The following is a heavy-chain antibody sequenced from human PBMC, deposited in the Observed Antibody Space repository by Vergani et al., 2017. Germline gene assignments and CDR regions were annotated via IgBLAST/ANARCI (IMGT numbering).Heavy chain of an antibody. CDR2: ISPGASTV. J-gene: IGHJ6*02. CDR3: AKNPGISTTRHYYAMDV. CDR1: GFKVSDHY. Sequence: LEESGGGSVKPGGSLRLSCAASGFKVSDHYMSWSRQAPGKGLEWGSHISPGASTVSYTDSVTGLFTVSRDNDNNSLTLDMTTLRVEDTAVYYCAKNPGISTTRHYYAMDVWGQGTTVTVSS. D-gene: IGHD1-1*01. V-gene: IGHV3-11*04.